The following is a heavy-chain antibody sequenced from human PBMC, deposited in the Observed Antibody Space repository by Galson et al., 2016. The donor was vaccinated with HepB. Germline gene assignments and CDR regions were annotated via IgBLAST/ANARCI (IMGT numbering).Heavy chain of an antibody. CDR2: ISDIGANT. CDR3: AARYGEFLKVFDY. D-gene: IGHD3-10*01. V-gene: IGHV3-23*01. Sequence: SLRLSCAGSGFIFNSHAMSWVRQAPGTGLELVSAISDIGANTYHADFVKGRFTISRDNSKNTMYLQMNSLRVEDTAVYYCAARYGEFLKVFDYWGQGTLVTVSS. J-gene: IGHJ4*02. CDR1: GFIFNSHA.